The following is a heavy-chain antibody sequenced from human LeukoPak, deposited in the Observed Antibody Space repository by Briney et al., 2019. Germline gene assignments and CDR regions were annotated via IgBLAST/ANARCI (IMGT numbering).Heavy chain of an antibody. V-gene: IGHV2-5*02. J-gene: IGHJ4*02. CDR3: AHRYYNILTGYQQAFDY. CDR1: GFSLSTSGVG. Sequence: SGPTLVNPTQTLTLTCTFSGFSLSTSGVGVGWIRQPPGKALEWLALIYWDDDKRYSPSLKSRLTITKDISKNQVVLTMTNMDPVDTATYYCAHRYYNILTGYQQAFDYWGQGTLVTVSS. D-gene: IGHD3-9*01. CDR2: IYWDDDK.